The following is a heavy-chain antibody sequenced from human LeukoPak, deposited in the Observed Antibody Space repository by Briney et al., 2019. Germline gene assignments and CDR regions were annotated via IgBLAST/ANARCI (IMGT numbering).Heavy chain of an antibody. CDR2: ISTSGST. D-gene: IGHD6-19*01. CDR1: GGSITNYF. CDR3: ARDGGIAVAGTPH. V-gene: IGHV4-4*07. J-gene: IGHJ4*02. Sequence: SETLSLTCTVSGGSITNYFWTWIRQPAGKGLEWIGRISTSGSTNYNPSLKSRVTISVDTSKNQFSLKLSSVTAADTAVYYCARDGGIAVAGTPHWGQGTLVTVSS.